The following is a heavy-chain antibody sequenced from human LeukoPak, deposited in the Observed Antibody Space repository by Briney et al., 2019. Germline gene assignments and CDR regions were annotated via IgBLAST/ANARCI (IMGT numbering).Heavy chain of an antibody. Sequence: GGSLRLSCAASGFTFSSYAMHWVRQAPGKGLEWVAVISYDGSNKYYADSVRGRFIISRDNSKNTLYLQMNSLRAEDTAVYYCAKEPWSFDYWGQGTLVTVSS. CDR1: GFTFSSYA. D-gene: IGHD2-8*02. CDR3: AKEPWSFDY. CDR2: ISYDGSNK. J-gene: IGHJ4*02. V-gene: IGHV3-30*04.